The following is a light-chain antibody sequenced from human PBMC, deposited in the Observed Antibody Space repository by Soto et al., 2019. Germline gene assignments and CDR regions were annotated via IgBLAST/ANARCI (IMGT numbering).Light chain of an antibody. CDR1: QDIGTW. CDR3: QQSYYIPRS. CDR2: AAS. V-gene: IGKV1-12*01. Sequence: DIQMTQSPSSESASVGDSVTITCRASQDIGTWLAWYQQRPGKAPSLLIYAASNLQSGVPSRFSGSGSGTDFTLTINSLQPEDIATYYCQQSYYIPRSFGQGTKLQI. J-gene: IGKJ2*03.